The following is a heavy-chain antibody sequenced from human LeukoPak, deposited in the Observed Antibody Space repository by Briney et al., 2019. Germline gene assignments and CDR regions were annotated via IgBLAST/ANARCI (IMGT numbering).Heavy chain of an antibody. J-gene: IGHJ4*02. D-gene: IGHD3-16*02. V-gene: IGHV1-18*01. Sequence: ASVKVSCKASGGTFSSYAISWVRQAPGQGLEWMGWISAYNGNTNYAQKLQGRVTMTTDTSTSTAYMALRSLRSDDTAVYYCARVTYYDYVWGSYRSLIFFDYWGQGTLVTVSS. CDR2: ISAYNGNT. CDR1: GGTFSSYA. CDR3: ARVTYYDYVWGSYRSLIFFDY.